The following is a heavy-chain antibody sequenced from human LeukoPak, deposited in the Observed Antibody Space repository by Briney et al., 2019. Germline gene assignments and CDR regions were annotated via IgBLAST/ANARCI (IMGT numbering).Heavy chain of an antibody. J-gene: IGHJ4*02. CDR3: AGGGQQLAIPDY. CDR1: GGSISSGGYS. Sequence: SETLSLTCAVSGGSISSGGYSWSWIRQPPGKGLEWIGYIYYSGSTNYNPSLKSRVTISVDTSKNQFSLKLSSVTAADTAVYYCAGGGQQLAIPDYWGQGTLVTVSS. D-gene: IGHD6-13*01. V-gene: IGHV4-61*08. CDR2: IYYSGST.